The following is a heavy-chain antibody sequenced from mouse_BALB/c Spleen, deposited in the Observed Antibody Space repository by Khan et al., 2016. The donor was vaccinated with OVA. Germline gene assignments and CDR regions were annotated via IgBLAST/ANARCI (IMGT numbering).Heavy chain of an antibody. J-gene: IGHJ4*01. CDR2: ISSGGSYT. CDR3: VRHGGFDPYYAMDN. V-gene: IGHV5-9*02. CDR1: GFAFSSYD. Sequence: ESGGGLVKPGGSLKLSCAASGFAFSSYDMSWVRQTPEKRLEWVATISSGGSYTKYSDSVKGRFIISRDKARNTLYLQMSSLRSEDTALYYCVRHGGFDPYYAMDNWGQGTSVTVSS.